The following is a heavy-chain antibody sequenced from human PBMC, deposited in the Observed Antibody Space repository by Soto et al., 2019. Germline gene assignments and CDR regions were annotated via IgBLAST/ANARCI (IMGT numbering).Heavy chain of an antibody. CDR1: GFTFSSYW. CDR3: ARGDGDYHDGNGYLGRH. CDR2: IKSDGSGA. Sequence: HPGGSLRLSCAASGFTFSSYWMHWVRQAPGKGLVWVSRIKSDGSGAIYADSVKGRFTVSRDNAKNTLYLLMNSLSTEDTAVYYCARGDGDYHDGNGYLGRHWGQGTLVTVSS. V-gene: IGHV3-74*01. J-gene: IGHJ4*02. D-gene: IGHD3-22*01.